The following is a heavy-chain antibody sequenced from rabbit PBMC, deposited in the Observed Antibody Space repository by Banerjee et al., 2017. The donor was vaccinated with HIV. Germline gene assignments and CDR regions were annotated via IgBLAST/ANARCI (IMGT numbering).Heavy chain of an antibody. CDR3: ARGDISSGWDL. CDR2: IYTSSGST. Sequence: QQQLEESGGDLVKPGGSLTLTCTASGLDFSSSYWICWVRQAPGKGLEWIACIYTSSGSTYYATWAKGRFTISGTSSTTVTLQMTSLTAADTATYFCARGDISSGWDLWGQGPLVTVS. J-gene: IGHJ3*01. CDR1: GLDFSSSYW. V-gene: IGHV1S45*01. D-gene: IGHD4-1*01.